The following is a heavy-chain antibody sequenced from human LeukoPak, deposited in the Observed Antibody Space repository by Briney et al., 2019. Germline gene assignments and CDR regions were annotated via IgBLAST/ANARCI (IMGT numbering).Heavy chain of an antibody. D-gene: IGHD6-6*01. V-gene: IGHV4-4*07. CDR2: IYTSGST. CDR3: ARGPLYSSSSVYYYYMDV. J-gene: IGHJ6*03. Sequence: SETLSLTCTVSGGSIGSYYWSWIRQPAGKGLEWIGRIYTSGSTNYNPSLKSRVTMSVDTSKNQFSLKLSSVTAADTAVYYCARGPLYSSSSVYYYYMDVWGKGTTVTVSS. CDR1: GGSIGSYY.